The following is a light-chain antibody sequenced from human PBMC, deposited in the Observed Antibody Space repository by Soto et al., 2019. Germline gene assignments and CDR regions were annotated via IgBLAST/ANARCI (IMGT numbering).Light chain of an antibody. Sequence: NFMLTQPHSVSEAPGQTVIISCTGSSGSVASNSVQWYQQRPGSVPTTVIYEDNQRPSGVPGRFSVSIDSSSNSPSPTVSRLKTEAESDCYCQAYDRSNQVFGGGTKLTVL. CDR3: QAYDRSNQV. CDR2: EDN. CDR1: SGSVASNS. V-gene: IGLV6-57*02. J-gene: IGLJ2*01.